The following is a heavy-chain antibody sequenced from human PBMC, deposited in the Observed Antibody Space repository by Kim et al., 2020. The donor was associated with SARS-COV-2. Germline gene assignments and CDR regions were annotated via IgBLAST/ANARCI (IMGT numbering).Heavy chain of an antibody. Sequence: SETLSLTCTVSGGSISSSSYYWGWIRQPPGKGLEWIGSIYYSGSTYYNPSLKSRVTISVDTSKNQFSLKLSSVTAADTAVYYCARDSGEYSYGTGPFDYWGQGTLVTVSS. D-gene: IGHD5-18*01. J-gene: IGHJ4*02. CDR1: GGSISSSSYY. CDR2: IYYSGST. V-gene: IGHV4-39*07. CDR3: ARDSGEYSYGTGPFDY.